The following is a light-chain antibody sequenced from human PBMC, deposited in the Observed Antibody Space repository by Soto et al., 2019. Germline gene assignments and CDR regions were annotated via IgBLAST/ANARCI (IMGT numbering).Light chain of an antibody. CDR1: NSDVGGYNY. J-gene: IGLJ2*01. CDR2: AVS. V-gene: IGLV2-14*03. Sequence: QSVLTQPASVSGSPGQSVTISCTGTNSDVGGYNYVSWYQQHPGDAPKLLISAVSYRPSGVSDRFSGSKSGNTASLTISGLQAEDEADYYCSSYTSSATLLFGGGTKVTVL. CDR3: SSYTSSATLL.